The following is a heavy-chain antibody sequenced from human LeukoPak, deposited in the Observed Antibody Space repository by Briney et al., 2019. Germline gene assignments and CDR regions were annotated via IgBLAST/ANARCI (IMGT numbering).Heavy chain of an antibody. CDR3: ARVRWSRAYCGGDCYSDLVLFDY. CDR2: IYYSGST. D-gene: IGHD2-21*02. V-gene: IGHV4-31*03. J-gene: IGHJ4*02. CDR1: GGSISSGGYY. Sequence: SETLSLTCTVSGGSISSGGYYWSWIRQHPGKGLEWIGYIYYSGSTYYNPSLKSRVTISVNTSKNQFSLKLSSATAADTAVYYCARVRWSRAYCGGDCYSDLVLFDYWGQGTLVTVSS.